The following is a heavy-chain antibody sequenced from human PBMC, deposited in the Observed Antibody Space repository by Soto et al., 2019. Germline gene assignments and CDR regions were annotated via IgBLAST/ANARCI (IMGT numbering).Heavy chain of an antibody. D-gene: IGHD2-15*01. V-gene: IGHV1-18*01. CDR3: ARPQRDCSGDNCYSPSDY. CDR2: INAYKGNT. Sequence: GASVKVSCKASGYTFSSNGIIWVRQAPGQGLEWMGWINAYKGNTNYAQKSQGRVTMTTDTSTSTAYMELRSLRSDDTAVYYCARPQRDCSGDNCYSPSDYWGQGTPVTVSS. CDR1: GYTFSSNG. J-gene: IGHJ4*02.